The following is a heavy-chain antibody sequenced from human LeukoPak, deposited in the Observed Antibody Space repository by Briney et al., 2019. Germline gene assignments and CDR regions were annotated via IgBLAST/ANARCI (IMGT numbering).Heavy chain of an antibody. CDR3: ARAWYYYDSSGYKPLDAFDI. CDR2: IYYSGST. V-gene: IGHV4-59*01. J-gene: IGHJ3*02. Sequence: SETLSLTCTGSGGSISSYYWSWIRQPPGKGLEWIGYIYYSGSTNYNPSLKSRVTISVNTSKNQFSLKLGSVTAADTAVYYCARAWYYYDSSGYKPLDAFDIWGQGTMVTVSS. CDR1: GGSISSYY. D-gene: IGHD3-22*01.